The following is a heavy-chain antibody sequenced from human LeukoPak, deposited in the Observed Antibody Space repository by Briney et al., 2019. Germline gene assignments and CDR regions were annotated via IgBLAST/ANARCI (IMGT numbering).Heavy chain of an antibody. D-gene: IGHD6-19*01. Sequence: PSETLSLTCSASAASTSSRYWSWSRQSQGGTLEWIGHIYNGRNTKYNPSLTSRVTISVDTSKNQFSLRMTSVTAADTAIYYCAQTTGWPGFDFWGTGALVTVSS. CDR1: AASTSSRY. J-gene: IGHJ4*02. V-gene: IGHV4-59*08. CDR3: AQTTGWPGFDF. CDR2: IYNGRNT.